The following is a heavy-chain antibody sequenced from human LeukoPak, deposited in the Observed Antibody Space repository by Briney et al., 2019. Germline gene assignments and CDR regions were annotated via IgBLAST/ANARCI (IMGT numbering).Heavy chain of an antibody. D-gene: IGHD3-10*01. Sequence: SSETVSLTCTVSGGSISSYYWSWIRQPPGKGLEWIGYILYSGSTNYNPSLKSGVTISVDTSKNQFSLKLSSVTAADTAVYYCARFGSNPYYFDYWGQGTLVTVSS. CDR1: GGSISSYY. J-gene: IGHJ4*02. CDR2: ILYSGST. CDR3: ARFGSNPYYFDY. V-gene: IGHV4-59*08.